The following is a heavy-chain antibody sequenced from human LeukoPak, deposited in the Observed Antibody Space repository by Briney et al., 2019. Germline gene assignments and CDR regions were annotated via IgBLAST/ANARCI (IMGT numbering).Heavy chain of an antibody. J-gene: IGHJ4*02. CDR1: GFTFSSYA. Sequence: GGSLRLSCAASGFTFSSYAMSWVRQAPGKGLEWVSAISGSGGSTYYADSVKGRFTISRDNSKNTLYLQMNSLRAEDTAVYYCAKSRGGNYDFWSGSDFDYWGQGTLVTVSS. CDR3: AKSRGGNYDFWSGSDFDY. V-gene: IGHV3-23*01. CDR2: ISGSGGST. D-gene: IGHD3-3*01.